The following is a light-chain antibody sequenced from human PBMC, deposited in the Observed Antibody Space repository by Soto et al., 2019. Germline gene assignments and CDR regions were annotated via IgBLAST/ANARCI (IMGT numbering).Light chain of an antibody. V-gene: IGKV1-39*01. Sequence: DIQVTQSPPSLSASVGDSVTITCRASQYIGNYLNWYQHKPGKAPQLLIYSASTLHIGVPSRFSGSGYGKDFTLTISTLHPDDFAYYYCQSNYILSWTFGQGTKVE. CDR1: QYIGNY. CDR3: QSNYILSWT. CDR2: SAS. J-gene: IGKJ1*01.